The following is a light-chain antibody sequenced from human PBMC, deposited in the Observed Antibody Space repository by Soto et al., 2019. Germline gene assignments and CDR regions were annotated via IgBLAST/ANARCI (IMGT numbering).Light chain of an antibody. CDR3: QQYGGSPQT. V-gene: IGKV3-20*01. Sequence: EIVLTHSPGTLALSPDEGATISCRASQSVSKYLAWYQQKPGQAPRLLIYGASSRATGIPDSFSGSGSGTDFTLTISRLEPEDFAVYYCQQYGGSPQTFGQGTKV. CDR2: GAS. J-gene: IGKJ1*01. CDR1: QSVSKY.